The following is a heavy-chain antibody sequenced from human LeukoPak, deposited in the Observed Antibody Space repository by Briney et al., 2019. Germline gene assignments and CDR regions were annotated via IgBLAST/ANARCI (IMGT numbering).Heavy chain of an antibody. Sequence: GGSLRLSCAASGFTFSSYSMNWVRQAPGKGLEWVSAISGSGGSTYYADSVKGRFTISRDNSKNTLYLQMNSLRAEDTAVYCCANVDVRDYYASFDYWGQGTLVTVPS. V-gene: IGHV3-23*01. D-gene: IGHD3-10*01. CDR2: ISGSGGST. CDR3: ANVDVRDYYASFDY. J-gene: IGHJ4*02. CDR1: GFTFSSYS.